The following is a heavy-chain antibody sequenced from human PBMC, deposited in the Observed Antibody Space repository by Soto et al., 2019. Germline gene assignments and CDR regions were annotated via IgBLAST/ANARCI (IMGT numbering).Heavy chain of an antibody. D-gene: IGHD4-17*01. J-gene: IGHJ6*02. CDR2: IYYSGST. V-gene: IGHV4-31*03. Sequence: QVQLQESGPGLVKPSQTLSLTCTVSGGSISSGGYYWSWIRQHPGKGLEWIGYIYYSGSTYYNPSLKSRVTISVGTSKNQFSLKLSSVTAADTAVYYCARDPFGDYLQPTYGMDVWGQGTTVTVSS. CDR1: GGSISSGGYY. CDR3: ARDPFGDYLQPTYGMDV.